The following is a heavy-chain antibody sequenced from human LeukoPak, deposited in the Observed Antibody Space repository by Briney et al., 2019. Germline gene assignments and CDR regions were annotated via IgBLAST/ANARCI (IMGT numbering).Heavy chain of an antibody. CDR3: SRENGAFSPFGY. V-gene: IGHV4-4*02. Sequence: SGTLSLTCGVSGGSITSTNWWSWVRQPPGQGLEWIGEVSLSGLTNYNPSLSSRIIMALDTSKNHLSLHLTSVTAADTAVYYCSRENGAFSPFGYWGEGYLVTVLS. J-gene: IGHJ4*02. CDR1: GGSITSTNW. D-gene: IGHD2-8*01. CDR2: VSLSGLT.